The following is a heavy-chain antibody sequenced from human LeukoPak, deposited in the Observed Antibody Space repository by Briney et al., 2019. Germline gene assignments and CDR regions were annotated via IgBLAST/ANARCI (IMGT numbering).Heavy chain of an antibody. CDR2: IWYDGSNK. CDR1: GFTFSSYG. D-gene: IGHD3-9*01. Sequence: PGGSLRLSCAAPGFTFSSYGMHWVRQAPGKGLEWVAFIWYDGSNKYYADSVKGRFTIYRDNSKNTLYLQMNSLRAEDTAVYYCAPGYDILTGYYRRGAFDYWGQGTLVTVSS. CDR3: APGYDILTGYYRRGAFDY. J-gene: IGHJ4*02. V-gene: IGHV3-30*02.